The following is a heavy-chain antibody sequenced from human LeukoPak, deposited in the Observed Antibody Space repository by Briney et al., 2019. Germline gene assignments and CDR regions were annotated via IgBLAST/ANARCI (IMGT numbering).Heavy chain of an antibody. D-gene: IGHD3-10*01. Sequence: KPSETLSLTCTVSGYSIGTWYYWGWIRQPPGKGLEWIGSIFHSGSTHYNPSLESRVTISLDTSKNQFSLRLSSVTAADTAMYYCARVNGSFHGDFWGQGTLVTVSS. CDR2: IFHSGST. V-gene: IGHV4-38-2*02. CDR1: GYSIGTWYY. J-gene: IGHJ4*02. CDR3: ARVNGSFHGDF.